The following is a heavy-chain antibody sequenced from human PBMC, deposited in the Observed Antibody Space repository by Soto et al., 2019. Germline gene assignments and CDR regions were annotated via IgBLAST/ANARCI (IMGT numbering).Heavy chain of an antibody. J-gene: IGHJ5*02. V-gene: IGHV4-31*03. CDR2: IYDSGST. CDR3: ASIYDSSGYYYGNNWFDP. Sequence: QVQLQESGPGLMKPSQTLSLTCSVSGASISSGDYYWSWIRQHPGKGLEWIGYIYDSGSTYYNPSLKSRVTISVDTSKNQFSLKLSSVTAADTAVYYCASIYDSSGYYYGNNWFDPWGQGTLVTVSS. D-gene: IGHD3-22*01. CDR1: GASISSGDYY.